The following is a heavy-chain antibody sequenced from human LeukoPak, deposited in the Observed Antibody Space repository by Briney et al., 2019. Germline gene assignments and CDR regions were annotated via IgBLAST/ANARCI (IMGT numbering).Heavy chain of an antibody. CDR2: IYTSGST. V-gene: IGHV4-61*02. J-gene: IGHJ4*02. CDR1: GGSISSGSYY. CDR3: ARAKFSYGSGSLELDY. Sequence: SETLSLTCTVSGGSISSGSYYWSWIRQPAGKGLEWIGRIYTSGSTNYNPSLKSRVTISVDTSKNQFSLKLSSVTAADTAVYYCARAKFSYGSGSLELDYWGQGTLVTVSS. D-gene: IGHD3-10*01.